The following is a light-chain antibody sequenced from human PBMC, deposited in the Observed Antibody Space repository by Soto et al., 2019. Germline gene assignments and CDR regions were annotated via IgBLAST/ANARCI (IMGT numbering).Light chain of an antibody. CDR2: LGS. J-gene: IGKJ1*01. CDR3: LQALQTPPWT. Sequence: DIVMTQSPLSLPVTPGEPASISCKSSQSLLHSNGYNYLDWYLQKPGQSPQLLIYLGSNRASGXPXRYXGSGSGTDFTLTISRVEAEDVGFYYCLQALQTPPWTFGQGTKVEIK. V-gene: IGKV2-28*01. CDR1: QSLLHSNGYNY.